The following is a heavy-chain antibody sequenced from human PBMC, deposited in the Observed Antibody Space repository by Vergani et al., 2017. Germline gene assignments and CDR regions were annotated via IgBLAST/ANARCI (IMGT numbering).Heavy chain of an antibody. CDR3: ARDATTGGFDI. CDR1: GGSISSYY. D-gene: IGHD5-12*01. CDR2: IYYSGST. V-gene: IGHV4-59*01. J-gene: IGHJ3*02. Sequence: QLQESGPGLVKPSGTLSLTCSVSGGSISSYYWSWIRQPPGKGLEWIGYIYYSGSTNYNPSLKSRVTISVDTSKNQFSLKLSSVTAADTAVYYCARDATTGGFDIWGQGTMVTVSS.